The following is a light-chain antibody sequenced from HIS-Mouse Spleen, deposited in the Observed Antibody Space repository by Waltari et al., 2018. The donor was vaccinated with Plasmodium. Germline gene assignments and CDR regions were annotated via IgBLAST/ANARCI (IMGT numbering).Light chain of an antibody. Sequence: SYELTQPPSVSVSPGPTASITCSGDALGHKYACWYQQKPGQAPVLDIYQDSKRPSGIPERFSGSNSGNTATLTISGTQAMDEADYYCQAWDSSTWVFGGGTKLTVL. J-gene: IGLJ3*02. CDR1: ALGHKY. V-gene: IGLV3-1*01. CDR3: QAWDSSTWV. CDR2: QDS.